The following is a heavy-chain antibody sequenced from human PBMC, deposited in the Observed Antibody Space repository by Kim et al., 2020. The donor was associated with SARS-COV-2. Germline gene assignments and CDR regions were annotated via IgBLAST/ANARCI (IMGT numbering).Heavy chain of an antibody. CDR1: GGSFSGYY. CDR3: ARVHRGQYCSSTSCYHDY. D-gene: IGHD2-2*01. Sequence: SETLSLTCAVYGGSFSGYYWSWIRQPPGKGMEWIGEINHSGSTKYNPSLKSRVTISVDTSKNQFSLKLSSVTAADTAVYYCARVHRGQYCSSTSCYHDYWGQGTLVTVSS. CDR2: INHSGST. V-gene: IGHV4-34*01. J-gene: IGHJ4*02.